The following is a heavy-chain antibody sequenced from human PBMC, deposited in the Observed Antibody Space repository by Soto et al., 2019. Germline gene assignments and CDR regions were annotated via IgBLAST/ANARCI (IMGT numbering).Heavy chain of an antibody. J-gene: IGHJ4*02. CDR3: ARAGQYYGVWSGYYTGIRY. D-gene: IGHD3-3*01. V-gene: IGHV4-34*01. CDR1: GGSFSGYY. CDR2: INHSGST. Sequence: PSETRSLTCAVYGGSFSGYYWSWIRQPPGKGLEWIGEINHSGSTNYNPSLKSRVTISVYTSKHQFSLKLSSVTAAHTDVYYCARAGQYYGVWSGYYTGIRYWDKRTMVTVSS.